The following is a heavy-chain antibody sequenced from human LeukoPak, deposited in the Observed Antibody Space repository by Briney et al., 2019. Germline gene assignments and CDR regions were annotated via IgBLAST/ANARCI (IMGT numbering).Heavy chain of an antibody. CDR3: ARGGPIAHYYYYYYGMGV. Sequence: GASVKVSCKASGYTFTSYYMHWVRQAPGQGLEWMGIINPSGGSTSYAQKFQGRVTMTRDTSTSTVYMELSSLRSEDTAVYYCARGGPIAHYYYYYYGMGVWGQGTTVTVSS. CDR1: GYTFTSYY. J-gene: IGHJ6*02. D-gene: IGHD3-10*01. CDR2: INPSGGST. V-gene: IGHV1-46*01.